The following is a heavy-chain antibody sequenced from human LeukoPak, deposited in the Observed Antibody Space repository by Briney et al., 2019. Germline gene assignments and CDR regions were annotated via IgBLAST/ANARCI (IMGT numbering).Heavy chain of an antibody. CDR3: ARDHVVRGVYFDY. V-gene: IGHV3-48*03. CDR1: GFTFSSYE. CDR2: ISSSGTSI. J-gene: IGHJ4*02. D-gene: IGHD3-10*01. Sequence: GGSLRLSCAASGFTFSSYEMNWVRQAPGKGLEWVSYISSSGTSIYYADSVKGRFTMSRDTAKNSLYLQMNSLRAEDTAAYYCARDHVVRGVYFDYWGQGTLVTVSS.